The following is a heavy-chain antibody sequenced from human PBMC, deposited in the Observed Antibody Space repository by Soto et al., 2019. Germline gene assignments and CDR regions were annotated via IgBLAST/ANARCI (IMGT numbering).Heavy chain of an antibody. V-gene: IGHV4-61*01. CDR1: GGSVSSGSYY. CDR3: ARDVHYDFWSGYLFDY. D-gene: IGHD3-3*01. J-gene: IGHJ4*02. Sequence: SETLSLTCTVSGGSVSSGSYYWSWIRQPPGKGLEWIGYIYYSGSTNYNPSLKSRVTISVDTSKNQFSLKLSSVTAADTAVYYCARDVHYDFWSGYLFDYWGQGTLVTVSS. CDR2: IYYSGST.